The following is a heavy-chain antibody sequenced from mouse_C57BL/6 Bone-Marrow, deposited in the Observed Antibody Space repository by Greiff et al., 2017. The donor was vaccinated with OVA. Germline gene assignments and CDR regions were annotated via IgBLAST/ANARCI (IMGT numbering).Heavy chain of an antibody. CDR2: IHPNSGST. CDR1: GYTFTSYW. V-gene: IGHV1-64*01. D-gene: IGHD1-1*01. CDR3: ASLYYYGSSPYWYFDV. J-gene: IGHJ1*03. Sequence: QVQLKQSGAELVKPGASVKLSCKASGYTFTSYWMHWVKQRPGQGLEWIGMIHPNSGSTNYNEKFKSKATLTVDKSSSTAYMQLSSLTSEDSAVYYCASLYYYGSSPYWYFDVWGTGTTVTVSS.